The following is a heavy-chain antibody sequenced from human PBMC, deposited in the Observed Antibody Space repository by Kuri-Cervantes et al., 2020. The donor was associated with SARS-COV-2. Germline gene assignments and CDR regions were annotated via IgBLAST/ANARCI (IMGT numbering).Heavy chain of an antibody. CDR2: IWYDGSNK. Sequence: GESLKISCAASGFTFSSYGMHWVRQAPGKGLEWVAVIWYDGSNKYYADSVKGRFTISRDNSKNTLYLQMNSLRAEDTAVYYCTTDPRPSAAAGTSNYWGQGTLVTVSS. V-gene: IGHV3-33*01. J-gene: IGHJ4*02. CDR3: TTDPRPSAAAGTSNY. D-gene: IGHD6-13*01. CDR1: GFTFSSYG.